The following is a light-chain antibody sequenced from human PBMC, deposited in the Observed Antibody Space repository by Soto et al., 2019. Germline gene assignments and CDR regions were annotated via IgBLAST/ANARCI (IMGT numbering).Light chain of an antibody. CDR3: HQSYNIPYT. CDR1: QPILTF. J-gene: IGKJ2*01. V-gene: IGKV1-39*01. CDR2: AAS. Sequence: DIQMTQSPSSLSASVGDRDTITCRTSQPILTFLSWYQHEPGKAPKVLIYAASRLQSGVPSRFSGSGSGTDFTLTISSLQPDDFATYYCHQSYNIPYTFGQGTRVELK.